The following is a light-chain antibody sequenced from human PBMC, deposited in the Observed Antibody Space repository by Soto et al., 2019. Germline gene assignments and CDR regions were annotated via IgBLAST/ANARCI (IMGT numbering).Light chain of an antibody. CDR1: QSFSSTY. Sequence: EIVLTQSPGTLSLSPGERATLSCRASQSFSSTYLAWYQQKPGQAPRLLIYGASSRATGISDRFSGGGSGTDFSLTISRLDPEDFAVYYCQQYSSSPITFGQGTRLEIK. V-gene: IGKV3-20*01. J-gene: IGKJ5*01. CDR2: GAS. CDR3: QQYSSSPIT.